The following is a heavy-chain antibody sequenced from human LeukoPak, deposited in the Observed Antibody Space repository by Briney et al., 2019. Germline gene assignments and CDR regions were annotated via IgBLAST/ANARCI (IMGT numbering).Heavy chain of an antibody. J-gene: IGHJ4*02. Sequence: GGSLRLSCAASGFTFSSYGMHWVRQAPGKGLEWVAVISHDGSNKYYADSVKGRFTISRDNSKSTLYLQMNSLRAEDTAVYYCAKVPHYGGNSPYFDSWGQGTLVTVSS. CDR2: ISHDGSNK. V-gene: IGHV3-30*18. D-gene: IGHD4-23*01. CDR3: AKVPHYGGNSPYFDS. CDR1: GFTFSSYG.